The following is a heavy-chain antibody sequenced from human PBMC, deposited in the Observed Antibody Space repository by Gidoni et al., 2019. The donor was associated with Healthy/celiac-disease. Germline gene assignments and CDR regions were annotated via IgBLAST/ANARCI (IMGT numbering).Heavy chain of an antibody. Sequence: QVQLVQSGAEVKKPGASVKVSCKASGYTFTSYYMHWVRQAPGQGLEWMGIINPSGGSTSYAQKFQGRVTMTRDTSKSTVYMELSSLRSEDTAVYYCTAGSLSDAFDIWGQGTMVTVSS. J-gene: IGHJ3*02. V-gene: IGHV1-46*03. CDR1: GYTFTSYY. CDR3: TAGSLSDAFDI. CDR2: INPSGGST. D-gene: IGHD3-10*01.